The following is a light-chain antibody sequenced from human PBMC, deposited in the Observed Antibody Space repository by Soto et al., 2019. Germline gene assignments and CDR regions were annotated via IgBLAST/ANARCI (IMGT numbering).Light chain of an antibody. V-gene: IGKV3-20*01. J-gene: IGKJ4*02. CDR2: DAS. CDR3: QQFSGYSRT. CDR1: QTVRNNY. Sequence: EFVLTQSPGTLSLSPGERATLSCMASQTVRNNYLAWYQQKPGQAPRLLIYDASSRATGIPDRFSGGGSGTDFALTMSRLEREDFAVYYCQQFSGYSRTFSGVTMLYI.